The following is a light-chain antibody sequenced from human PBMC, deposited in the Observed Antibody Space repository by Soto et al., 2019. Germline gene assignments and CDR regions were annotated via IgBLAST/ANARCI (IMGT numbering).Light chain of an antibody. Sequence: EIVLTQSPGTLSLSPGERATLSCRASQRVSSSYLAWYQQQPGQAPRLLIYGASSRATGIPDRFSGSGSGTDFTLTISRLEPEDFAVYYCQQYGSSPPWTFGQGTKVEIK. CDR3: QQYGSSPPWT. V-gene: IGKV3-20*01. J-gene: IGKJ1*01. CDR2: GAS. CDR1: QRVSSSY.